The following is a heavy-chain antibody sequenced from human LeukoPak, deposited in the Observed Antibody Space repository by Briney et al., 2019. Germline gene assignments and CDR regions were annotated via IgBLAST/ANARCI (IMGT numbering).Heavy chain of an antibody. Sequence: ASVKVSCTASGYTFTGYYMHWVRQAPGQGLEWMGWINPNSGGTNYAQKFQGRVTMTRDTSISTAYMELSRLRSDDTAVYYCVREHGSTEFDYFDYWGQGTLVTVSS. CDR2: INPNSGGT. D-gene: IGHD2-2*01. CDR3: VREHGSTEFDYFDY. V-gene: IGHV1-2*02. CDR1: GYTFTGYY. J-gene: IGHJ4*02.